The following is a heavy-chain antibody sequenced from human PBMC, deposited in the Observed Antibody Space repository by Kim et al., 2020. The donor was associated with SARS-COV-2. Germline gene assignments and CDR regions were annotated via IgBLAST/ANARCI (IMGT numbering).Heavy chain of an antibody. D-gene: IGHD3-22*01. J-gene: IGHJ3*02. CDR3: ARERSDRAFDI. CDR2: INNPARTI. Sequence: GGSLRLSCAASGFTFSTSEMNWVRQAPGKGLEWVSYINNPARTIFYADSVKGRFTISRDNAKNSLYLQMNSLRADDTAVYYCARERSDRAFDIWGQGTVVTVSS. V-gene: IGHV3-48*03. CDR1: GFTFSTSE.